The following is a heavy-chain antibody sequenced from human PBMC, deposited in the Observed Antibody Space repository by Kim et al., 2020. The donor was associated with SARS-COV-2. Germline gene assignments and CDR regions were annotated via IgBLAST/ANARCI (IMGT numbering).Heavy chain of an antibody. CDR1: GVSISSYY. V-gene: IGHV4-59*08. CDR3: TRHERRHGFNSFDY. J-gene: IGHJ4*02. Sequence: SETLSLTCTVSGVSISSYYWSLIRQPPGWGLEWIGHIYYSGTTNYNPSLKSLVTISVDTSENQFSLKLSSVTAADTAVYYCTRHERRHGFNSFDYWGQGTLVTVSS. D-gene: IGHD1-1*01. CDR2: IYYSGTT.